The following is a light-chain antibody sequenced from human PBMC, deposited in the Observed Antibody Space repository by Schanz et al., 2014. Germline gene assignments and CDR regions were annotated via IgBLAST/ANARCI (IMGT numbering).Light chain of an antibody. Sequence: QSALTQPASVSGSPGQSITISCTGTSSDVGSYKLVSWYQQHPGKAPKLMIYEATKRPSGVSDRFSGSKSGKTASLTISGLQTEDEADYYCCSYAGDTPHVALGGGTKLTVL. CDR3: CSYAGDTPHVA. V-gene: IGLV2-23*01. CDR1: SSDVGSYKL. J-gene: IGLJ2*01. CDR2: EAT.